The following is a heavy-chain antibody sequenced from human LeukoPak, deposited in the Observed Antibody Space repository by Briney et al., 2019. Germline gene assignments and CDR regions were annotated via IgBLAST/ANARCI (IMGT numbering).Heavy chain of an antibody. CDR1: GFTLSSSE. J-gene: IGHJ4*02. V-gene: IGHV3-21*01. CDR2: ITSSSIYK. D-gene: IGHD3-10*01. CDR3: ARDGITMRILEY. Sequence: GGSLRLSCAASGFTLSSSEMNWVRQAPGKGLEWVSSITSSSIYKYYADSMKGRFTISRDNAKNSLYLQMDSLRAEDTAVYYCARDGITMRILEYWGQGTLVTVSS.